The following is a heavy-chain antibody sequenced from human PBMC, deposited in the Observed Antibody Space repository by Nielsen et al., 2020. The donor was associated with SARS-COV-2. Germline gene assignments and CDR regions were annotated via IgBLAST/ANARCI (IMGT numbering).Heavy chain of an antibody. J-gene: IGHJ6*02. D-gene: IGHD5-12*01. CDR1: GGTFSSYA. CDR3: ARDSRGYSGYVVYYYGMGV. V-gene: IGHV1-69*04. CDR2: IIPILGIA. Sequence: SVKVSCKASGGTFSSYAISWVRQAPGQGLEWMGRIIPILGIANYAQKFQGRVTITADKSTSTAYMELSSLRSEDTAVYYRARDSRGYSGYVVYYYGMGVWGQGTTVTVSS.